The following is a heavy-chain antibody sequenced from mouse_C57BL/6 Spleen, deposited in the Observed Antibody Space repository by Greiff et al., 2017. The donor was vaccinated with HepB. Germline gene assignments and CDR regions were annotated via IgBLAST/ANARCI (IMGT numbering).Heavy chain of an antibody. CDR3: ARAYYSFYYFDY. CDR2: IYPGDGDT. D-gene: IGHD2-12*01. J-gene: IGHJ2*01. CDR1: GYAFSSYW. V-gene: IGHV1-80*01. Sequence: VQLQQSGAELVKPGASVKISCKASGYAFSSYWMNWVKQRPGKGLEWIGQIYPGDGDTNYNGKFKGKATLTADKSSSTAYMQLSSLTSEDSAVYCCARAYYSFYYFDYWGQGTTLTVSS.